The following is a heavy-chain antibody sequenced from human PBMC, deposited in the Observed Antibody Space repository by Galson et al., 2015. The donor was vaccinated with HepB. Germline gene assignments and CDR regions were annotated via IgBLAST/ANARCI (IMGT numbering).Heavy chain of an antibody. Sequence: LRLSCAASGFTFDDYAMHWVRQAPGKGLEWVSGISWNSGSIGYADSVKGRFTISRDNAKNSLYLQMNSLRAEDTALYYCAKVYSSGLTGYYYYYMDVWGKGTTVTVSS. J-gene: IGHJ6*03. CDR3: AKVYSSGLTGYYYYYMDV. D-gene: IGHD6-19*01. CDR2: ISWNSGSI. CDR1: GFTFDDYA. V-gene: IGHV3-9*01.